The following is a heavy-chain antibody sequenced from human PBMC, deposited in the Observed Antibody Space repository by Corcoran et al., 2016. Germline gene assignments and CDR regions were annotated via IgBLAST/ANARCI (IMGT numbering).Heavy chain of an antibody. CDR2: ISAYNGNT. J-gene: IGHJ6*02. V-gene: IGHV1-18*01. Sequence: VQLVQSGAEVKKPGASVKVSCKASGYTFTSYGISWVRQAPGQGLEWMGWISAYNGNTNYAQKLQGRVTMTTDTSTSTAYMELRSRRSDDSAVYYCARDEYYDFWSGYRRGMDVWGQGTTVTVSS. D-gene: IGHD3-3*01. CDR3: ARDEYYDFWSGYRRGMDV. CDR1: GYTFTSYG.